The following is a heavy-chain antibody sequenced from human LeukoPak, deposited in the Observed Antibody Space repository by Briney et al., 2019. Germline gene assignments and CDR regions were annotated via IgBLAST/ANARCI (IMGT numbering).Heavy chain of an antibody. J-gene: IGHJ3*02. CDR2: ISSNGGST. Sequence: QPGGSLRLSCSVSGLSFSRYPMHWVRQAPGKGLEYASAISSNGGSTYYADSVKGRFTISRDNSKNTMYLQMNSLRGEDTAVYYCARDSITVSVGAFDIWGQGTMVIVPS. CDR3: ARDSITVSVGAFDI. V-gene: IGHV3-64*04. D-gene: IGHD2-2*01. CDR1: GLSFSRYP.